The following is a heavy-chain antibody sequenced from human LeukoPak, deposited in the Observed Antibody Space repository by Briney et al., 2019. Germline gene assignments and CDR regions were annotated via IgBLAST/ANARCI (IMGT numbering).Heavy chain of an antibody. V-gene: IGHV3-21*01. CDR1: GFTFSTYS. J-gene: IGHJ3*02. CDR3: ARAKTYSGSYNDAFDI. CDR2: ISSSSSYI. Sequence: GGSLRPSCAASGFTFSTYSMNWVRQAPGKGLEWVSSISSSSSYIYYGDSVKGRFTISRDNAKNSLYLQMNSLRAEDTAMYYCARAKTYSGSYNDAFDIWGQGTMVTVSS. D-gene: IGHD1-26*01.